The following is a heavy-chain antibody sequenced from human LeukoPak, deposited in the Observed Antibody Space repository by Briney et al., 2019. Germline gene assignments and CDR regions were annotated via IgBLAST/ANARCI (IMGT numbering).Heavy chain of an antibody. CDR2: IKQDGSEK. Sequence: PGGSLRLSCAASGFTLSSYWMSWVRQAPGKGLEWVANIKQDGSEKYYVDSVKGLFTISRDNAKNSLYLQMNSLRAEDTAVYYCARDPYSSGWYGNENYYWFDPWGQGTLVTVSS. D-gene: IGHD6-19*01. V-gene: IGHV3-7*01. CDR3: ARDPYSSGWYGNENYYWFDP. J-gene: IGHJ5*02. CDR1: GFTLSSYW.